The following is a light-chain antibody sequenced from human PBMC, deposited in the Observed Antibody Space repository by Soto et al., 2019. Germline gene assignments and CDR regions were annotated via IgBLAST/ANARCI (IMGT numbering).Light chain of an antibody. CDR3: MQALQTPLT. J-gene: IGKJ4*01. CDR2: LGS. V-gene: IGKV2-28*01. Sequence: DIVMTQSPLSLPVTPGEPASISCRSSQSLLHSNGYNYLDWYLQKPEQSPQLLIYLGSNRASGVPDRFSGSGSGTDFTLKISRVEAEDVGVYYCMQALQTPLTFGGGTQVDIK. CDR1: QSLLHSNGYNY.